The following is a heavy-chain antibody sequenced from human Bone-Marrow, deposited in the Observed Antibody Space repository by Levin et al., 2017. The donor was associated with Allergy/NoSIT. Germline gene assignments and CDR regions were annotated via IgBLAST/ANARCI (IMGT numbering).Heavy chain of an antibody. CDR3: ARDSCSSTRCYAGESYFDY. CDR2: ISDDGNNQ. CDR1: GFPFSGYA. V-gene: IGHV3-30-3*01. J-gene: IGHJ4*02. D-gene: IGHD2-2*01. Sequence: PGGSLRLSCAASGFPFSGYAMHWVRQAPGKGLEWVAVISDDGNNQYYADSVNGRFTISRDNSKNRLYLQMNSLRVDDTAVYYCARDSCSSTRCYAGESYFDYWGQGTLVTVSS.